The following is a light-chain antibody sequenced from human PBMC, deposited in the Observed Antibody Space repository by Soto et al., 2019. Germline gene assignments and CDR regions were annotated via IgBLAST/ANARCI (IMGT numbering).Light chain of an antibody. CDR3: QQYNSSPWT. J-gene: IGKJ1*01. V-gene: IGKV1-5*01. Sequence: DIPMTQSPSTLSASVGDRVTITCRASQSVSSWLAWYQQKPGKAPKLLISDASSLESGVPTRVSGSGSGTEFTLTISGLQPDDFATYFCQQYNSSPWTFGQGTKVEVK. CDR1: QSVSSW. CDR2: DAS.